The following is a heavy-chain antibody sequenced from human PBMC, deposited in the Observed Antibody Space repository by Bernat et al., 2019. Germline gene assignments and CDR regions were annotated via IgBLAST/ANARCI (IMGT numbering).Heavy chain of an antibody. D-gene: IGHD6-19*01. J-gene: IGHJ4*02. CDR3: ARESQYSSGCLDY. V-gene: IGHV4-61*01. Sequence: QVQLQESGPGLVKPSETLSLTCTVSGGSVSSGSYYWSWIRQPPGKGLEWIGYIYYSGSTNYNPSLKSRVTISVDTSKNQFSLKLSSVTAADTAVYYCARESQYSSGCLDYWGQGTLVTVSS. CDR2: IYYSGST. CDR1: GGSVSSGSYY.